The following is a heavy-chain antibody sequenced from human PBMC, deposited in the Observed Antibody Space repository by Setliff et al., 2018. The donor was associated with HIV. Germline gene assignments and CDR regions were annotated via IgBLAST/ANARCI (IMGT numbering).Heavy chain of an antibody. D-gene: IGHD3-9*01. Sequence: GASVKVSCKVSGHTLTELSMHWVRQAPGKGLKWMGGFDPEDAETIYAQNFQGRVTMTEDTSTDTAYMGLSSLRSEDTAFYYCTTDGSYDILTGPTPGAFDIWGQGTMVTVSS. J-gene: IGHJ3*02. CDR1: GHTLTELS. CDR3: TTDGSYDILTGPTPGAFDI. CDR2: FDPEDAET. V-gene: IGHV1-24*01.